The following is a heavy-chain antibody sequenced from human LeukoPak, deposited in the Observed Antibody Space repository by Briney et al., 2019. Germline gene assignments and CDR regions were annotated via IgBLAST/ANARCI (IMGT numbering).Heavy chain of an antibody. CDR1: GGTFSSYA. CDR3: ARDRYSSSWANWFDP. V-gene: IGHV1-69*13. Sequence: ASVKVSCKASGGTFSSYAISWVRQAPGQGLEWMGGIIPIFGTANYAQKFQGRVTITADESTSTAYMELSSLRSEDTAVYYCARDRYSSSWANWFDPWGQGTLVTVSS. D-gene: IGHD6-13*01. CDR2: IIPIFGTA. J-gene: IGHJ5*02.